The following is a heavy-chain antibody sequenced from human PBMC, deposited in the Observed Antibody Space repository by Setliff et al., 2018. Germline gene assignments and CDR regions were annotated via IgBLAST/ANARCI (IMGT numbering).Heavy chain of an antibody. Sequence: SETLSLTCTVSDVSISGYYWSWIRQPPGKGLEWIGYIHSSGRSNYNPSLKSRVTISFITSKNQISLKLSSVTPADTAVYYCARGVQQLVIEPFDYWGQGTLVTVSS. J-gene: IGHJ4*02. CDR1: DVSISGYY. D-gene: IGHD6-13*01. CDR3: ARGVQQLVIEPFDY. V-gene: IGHV4-4*08. CDR2: IHSSGRS.